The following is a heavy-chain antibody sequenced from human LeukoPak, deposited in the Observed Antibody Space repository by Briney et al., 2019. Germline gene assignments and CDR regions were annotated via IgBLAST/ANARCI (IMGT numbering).Heavy chain of an antibody. CDR3: ARAGCSSTSCHKSPPNWFDP. V-gene: IGHV4-34*01. CDR1: GGSFSGYY. Sequence: SETLSLTCAVYGGSFSGYYWSWIRQPPGKGLEWIGEINHSGSANYNPSLKSRVTISVDTSKNQFSLKLSSVTAADTAVYYCARAGCSSTSCHKSPPNWFDPWGQGTLVTVSS. J-gene: IGHJ5*02. D-gene: IGHD2-2*02. CDR2: INHSGSA.